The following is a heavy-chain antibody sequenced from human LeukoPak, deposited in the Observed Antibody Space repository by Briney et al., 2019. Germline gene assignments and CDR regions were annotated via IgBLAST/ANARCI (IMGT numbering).Heavy chain of an antibody. CDR2: IHHSGYT. CDR3: ARMGSDY. CDR1: GDAISSGNY. Sequence: SETLPLTCVVSGDAISSGNYWGWIRQPPEKGLEWIGNIHHSGYTNYNPSLKSRVTISVDTSKNQFSLKMKSVTAADTAVYYCARMGSDYWGKGTLVTVSS. J-gene: IGHJ4*02. V-gene: IGHV4-38-2*01. D-gene: IGHD3-16*01.